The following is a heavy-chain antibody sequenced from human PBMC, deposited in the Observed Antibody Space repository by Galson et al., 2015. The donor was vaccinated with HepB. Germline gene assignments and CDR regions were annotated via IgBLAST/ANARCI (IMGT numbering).Heavy chain of an antibody. CDR2: IYSGGST. D-gene: IGHD6-13*01. V-gene: IGHV3-53*01. CDR3: ARAPRIAAAGYGMDV. CDR1: GFTVSGNY. J-gene: IGHJ6*02. Sequence: SLRLSCAASGFTVSGNYMSWVRQAPGKGLEWVSVIYSGGSTYYADSVKGRFTISRDNSKSTLYLQMNSLRAEDTAVYYCARAPRIAAAGYGMDVWGQGTTVTVSS.